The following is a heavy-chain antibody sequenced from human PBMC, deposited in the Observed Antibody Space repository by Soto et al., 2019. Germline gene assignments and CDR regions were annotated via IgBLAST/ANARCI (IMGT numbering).Heavy chain of an antibody. CDR3: ARRYNWNYAPYAFDI. V-gene: IGHV1-8*01. J-gene: IGHJ3*02. CDR1: GYTFTSYD. D-gene: IGHD1-7*01. Sequence: ASVKVSCKASGYTFTSYDINWVRQATGQGLEWMGWMNPNSGNTGYAQKFQGRVTMTRNTSISTAYMELSSLRSEDTAAYYCARRYNWNYAPYAFDIWGQGTMVTVSS. CDR2: MNPNSGNT.